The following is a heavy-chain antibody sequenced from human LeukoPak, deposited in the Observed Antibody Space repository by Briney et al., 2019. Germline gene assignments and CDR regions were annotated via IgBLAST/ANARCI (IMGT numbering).Heavy chain of an antibody. CDR3: ARDGRDYYGSGSSILSITKNAFDI. V-gene: IGHV4-31*03. CDR2: IYYSGST. D-gene: IGHD3-10*01. CDR1: GGSISSGGYY. J-gene: IGHJ3*02. Sequence: PSETLSLTCTVSGGSISSGGYYWSWIRQHPGKGLEWIGYIYYSGSTYYNPSLKSRVTISVDTSKSQFSLKLSSVTAADTAVYYCARDGRDYYGSGSSILSITKNAFDIWGQGTMVTVSS.